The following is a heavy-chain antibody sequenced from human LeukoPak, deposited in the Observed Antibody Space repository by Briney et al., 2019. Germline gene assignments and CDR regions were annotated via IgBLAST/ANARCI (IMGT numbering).Heavy chain of an antibody. D-gene: IGHD1-26*01. V-gene: IGHV4-31*03. CDR2: IYYSGNT. CDR3: ARDQSGRVDY. Sequence: SETLSLTCTVSGGSISSGGYYWSWIRQHPGKGLEWIGYIYYSGNTYYNPSLKSRVTISVDTSKNQFSLKLSSVTAADTAVYCCARDQSGRVDYWGQGTLVTVSS. J-gene: IGHJ4*02. CDR1: GGSISSGGYY.